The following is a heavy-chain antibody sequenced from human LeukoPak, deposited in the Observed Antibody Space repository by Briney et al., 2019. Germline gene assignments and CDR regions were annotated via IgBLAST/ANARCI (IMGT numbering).Heavy chain of an antibody. CDR3: AQGGGSYYDFWSGYSRSTYYYYMDV. CDR1: GGSISSYY. V-gene: IGHV4-59*08. CDR2: IYYSGST. J-gene: IGHJ6*03. D-gene: IGHD3-3*01. Sequence: PSEILSLTCTVSGGSISSYYWSWIRQPPGKGLEWIGYIYYSGSTNYNPSLKSRVTISVDTSKNQFSLKLSSVTAADTAVYYCAQGGGSYYDFWSGYSRSTYYYYMDVWGKGTTVTVSS.